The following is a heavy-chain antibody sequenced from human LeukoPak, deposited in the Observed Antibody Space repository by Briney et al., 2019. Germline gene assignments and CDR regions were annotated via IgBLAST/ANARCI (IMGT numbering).Heavy chain of an antibody. CDR1: GYTFTSYG. V-gene: IGHV1-18*01. CDR2: ISTSNGNT. CDR3: ARWGNSNWWEHLGDY. Sequence: ASVKVSCKASGYTFTSYGISWVRQAPGQGLEWMGWISTSNGNTNYAQKLHDRLTMTTDTSTNTAYMELRSLRTDDTAIYYCARWGNSNWWEHLGDYWGQGTLVIVSS. D-gene: IGHD6-13*01. J-gene: IGHJ4*02.